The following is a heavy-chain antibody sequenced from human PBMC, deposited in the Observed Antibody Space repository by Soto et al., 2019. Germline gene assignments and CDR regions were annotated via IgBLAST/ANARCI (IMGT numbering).Heavy chain of an antibody. J-gene: IGHJ4*02. Sequence: PGGSLRLSCAAWGFTFGSYGMHWVRQAPGKGLEWVAVISYDGSNKYYADSVKGRFTISRDNSKNTLYLQMNSLRAEDTDVYDRAKERFPSSSFTYFDSWGQGTRVTVSS. D-gene: IGHD6-13*01. CDR1: GFTFGSYG. CDR3: AKERFPSSSFTYFDS. V-gene: IGHV3-30*18. CDR2: ISYDGSNK.